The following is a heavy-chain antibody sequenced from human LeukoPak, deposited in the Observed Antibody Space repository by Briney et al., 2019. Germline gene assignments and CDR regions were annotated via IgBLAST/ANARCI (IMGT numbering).Heavy chain of an antibody. V-gene: IGHV3-30-3*01. D-gene: IGHD6-13*01. CDR3: ARVIAAAAVDY. J-gene: IGHJ4*02. CDR2: ISYDGSNK. CDR1: GFTFSSYA. Sequence: GGSLRLSCAASGFTFSSYAMDWVRQAPGKGLEWVAVISYDGSNKYYVDSVKGRFTISRDKSKNTLYLQMSSLRAEDTAVYYCARVIAAAAVDYWGQGTLVTVSS.